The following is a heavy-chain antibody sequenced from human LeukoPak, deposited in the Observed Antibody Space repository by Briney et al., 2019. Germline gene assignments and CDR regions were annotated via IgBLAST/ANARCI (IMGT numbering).Heavy chain of an antibody. CDR3: ARGSHYYDSSGRPGRHFQH. CDR1: GFTFSSYA. CDR2: ISGSGGST. Sequence: GGSLRLSCAASGFTFSSYAMSWVRQAPGKGLEWVSAISGSGGSTYYADSVKGRFTISRDNSKNTLYLQMNSLRAEDTAVYYCARGSHYYDSSGRPGRHFQHWGQGTLVTVSS. J-gene: IGHJ1*01. D-gene: IGHD3-22*01. V-gene: IGHV3-23*01.